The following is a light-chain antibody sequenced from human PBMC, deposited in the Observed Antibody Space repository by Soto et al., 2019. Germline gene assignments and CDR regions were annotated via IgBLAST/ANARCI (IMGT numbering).Light chain of an antibody. V-gene: IGLV2-8*01. CDR2: EVN. Sequence: QSALTQPPSASGSPGQSVTISCTGTITDVGDYNFVSWYQQHPGKAPKLIIYEVNKRPSGVPDRFSGSKSGNTASLTVSGLQAEDEADYYCSSYAGNNDFRVFGGGTKLTVL. CDR1: ITDVGDYNF. CDR3: SSYAGNNDFRV. J-gene: IGLJ3*02.